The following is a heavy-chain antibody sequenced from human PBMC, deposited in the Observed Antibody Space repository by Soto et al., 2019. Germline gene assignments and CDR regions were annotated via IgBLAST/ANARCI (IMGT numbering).Heavy chain of an antibody. Sequence: ASVKVSCKASSYTFTKYGISWVRQAPGQGLEWMGWISATRDAMYAQKFQGRVTTTTDTSTSTTYMELRSLTSDDTAVYYCATDPDSTTQWYASVCCFDYWGQGTLVTVSS. V-gene: IGHV1-18*01. CDR1: SYTFTKYG. J-gene: IGHJ4*02. CDR3: ATDPDSTTQWYASVCCFDY. D-gene: IGHD6-19*01. CDR2: ISATRDA.